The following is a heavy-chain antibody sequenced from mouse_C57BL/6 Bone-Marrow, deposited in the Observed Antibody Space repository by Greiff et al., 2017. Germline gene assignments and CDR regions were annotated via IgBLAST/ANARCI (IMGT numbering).Heavy chain of an antibody. CDR1: GYTFTSYW. V-gene: IGHV1-5*01. CDR3: TRGVCDGYYRY. Sequence: EVQLQQSGTVLARPGASVKMSCKTSGYTFTSYWMHWVKQRPGQGLEWIGAIYPGNSDTGYNQKFKGKAKLTAITSASTAYMELSSLTSEDSAVFYCTRGVCDGYYRYWGQGTTLTVSS. D-gene: IGHD2-3*01. CDR2: IYPGNSDT. J-gene: IGHJ2*01.